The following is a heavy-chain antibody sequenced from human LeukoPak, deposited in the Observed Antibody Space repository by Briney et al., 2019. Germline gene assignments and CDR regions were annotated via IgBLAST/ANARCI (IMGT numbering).Heavy chain of an antibody. CDR3: ARTVTTSSYYFDY. Sequence: ASVKVSCKVSGYTLTELSMHWVRQAPGKGLEWMGGFDPEDGETIYAQKFQDRVTMTEDTSTSTAYMDLRSLRSDDTALYYCARTVTTSSYYFDYWGQGTLVTVSS. D-gene: IGHD4-17*01. V-gene: IGHV1-24*01. CDR1: GYTLTELS. CDR2: FDPEDGET. J-gene: IGHJ4*02.